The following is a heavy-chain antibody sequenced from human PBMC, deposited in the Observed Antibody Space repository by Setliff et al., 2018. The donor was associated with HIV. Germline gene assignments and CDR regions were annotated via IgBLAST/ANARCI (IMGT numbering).Heavy chain of an antibody. CDR1: GFTFSRYW. J-gene: IGHJ4*02. D-gene: IGHD1-26*01. CDR2: IKQDGSEM. CDR3: VRQLPPYSGSTDFDY. Sequence: LRLSCAASGFTFSRYWMTWVRQAPGKGLEWVANIKQDGSEMYHVDSVKGRFTISRDNAKNSLYLQMNSLKTEDTAVYYCVRQLPPYSGSTDFDYWGRGTLVTVSS. V-gene: IGHV3-7*03.